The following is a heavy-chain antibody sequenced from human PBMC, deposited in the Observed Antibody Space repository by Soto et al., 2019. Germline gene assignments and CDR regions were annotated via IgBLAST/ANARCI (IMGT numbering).Heavy chain of an antibody. J-gene: IGHJ5*02. V-gene: IGHV4-4*02. Sequence: SETLSLTCAVSGGSISSSNWWSWVRQPPGKGLEWIGEIYHSGSTNYNPSLKSRVTISVDKSKNQFSLKLSSVTAADTAVYYCARDPYYDISRGLGWFDPWGQGTLVTVSS. CDR1: GGSISSSNW. CDR3: ARDPYYDISRGLGWFDP. CDR2: IYHSGST. D-gene: IGHD3-9*01.